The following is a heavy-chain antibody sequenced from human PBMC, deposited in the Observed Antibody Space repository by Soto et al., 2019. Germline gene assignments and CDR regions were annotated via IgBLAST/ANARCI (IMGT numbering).Heavy chain of an antibody. CDR1: GFTFSGHA. Sequence: QVQVVESGGGVVQPGRSLRLSCTVSGFTFSGHAMHWVRQAPGKGLEWVAQIWYDGSNKYYADSVKGRFTISRENSKNILYVQMDSLRVDDTAVYYCARDGQSLAPYALDVWGQGTSVTVSS. CDR3: ARDGQSLAPYALDV. V-gene: IGHV3-33*01. J-gene: IGHJ6*02. D-gene: IGHD6-19*01. CDR2: IWYDGSNK.